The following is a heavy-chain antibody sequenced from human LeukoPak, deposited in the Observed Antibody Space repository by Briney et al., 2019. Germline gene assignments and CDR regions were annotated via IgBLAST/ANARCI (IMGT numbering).Heavy chain of an antibody. D-gene: IGHD2-15*01. V-gene: IGHV1-46*01. Sequence: ASVKVSCKTSGYTFTSYGLSWVRQAPGQGLECLGIIRPSGGVTTYAQKFQGRVTMTRDISTSTAYMELTGLRSDDTAVYFCATGYCSGGGCYTAEYLPHWGQGTLVTVSS. CDR3: ATGYCSGGGCYTAEYLPH. CDR2: IRPSGGVT. CDR1: GYTFTSYG. J-gene: IGHJ1*01.